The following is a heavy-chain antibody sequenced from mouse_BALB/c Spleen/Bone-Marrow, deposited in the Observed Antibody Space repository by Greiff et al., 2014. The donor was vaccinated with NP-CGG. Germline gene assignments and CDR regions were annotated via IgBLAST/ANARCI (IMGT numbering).Heavy chain of an antibody. D-gene: IGHD4-1*01. CDR1: GYTFSSYW. J-gene: IGHJ3*01. CDR3: ARDWDPFAY. V-gene: IGHV1-9*01. CDR2: ILPGSGST. Sequence: QVQLQQSGAELMKPGASVKISCKATGYTFSSYWIEWVKQRPGHGLEWIGEILPGSGSTNYNEKFKGKATFTADTSSDTAYMQLSSLTSEDSAVYYCARDWDPFAYWGQGTLVTVSA.